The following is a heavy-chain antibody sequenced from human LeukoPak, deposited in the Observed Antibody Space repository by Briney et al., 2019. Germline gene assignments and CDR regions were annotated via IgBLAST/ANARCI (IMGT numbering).Heavy chain of an antibody. CDR2: ISPYNGNT. V-gene: IGHV1-18*01. CDR1: GYAFTNFG. D-gene: IGHD6-19*01. Sequence: ASVKVSCKASGYAFTNFGIGWVRQAPGQGLEWMGWISPYNGNTDYPQKVRGRVTMTTDTSTSTVYMELRSLRSDDTAVYYCARAGGWARGDYKPDAFDIWGQGTMVTVSS. J-gene: IGHJ3*02. CDR3: ARAGGWARGDYKPDAFDI.